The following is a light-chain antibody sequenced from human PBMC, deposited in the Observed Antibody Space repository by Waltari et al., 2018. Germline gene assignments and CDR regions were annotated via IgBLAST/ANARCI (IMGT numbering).Light chain of an antibody. CDR3: TTYDDNLRRWV. Sequence: QSVLTQPPSASGTPGQGVTISCSGSFSTITVNYVHWYQHLPGTAPKPLIYRNTQRPSGVPDRFSGSKSGTSASLAISGLRSEDEADYYCTTYDDNLRRWVFGGGAKVTVL. CDR1: FSTITVNY. J-gene: IGLJ3*02. CDR2: RNT. V-gene: IGLV1-47*01.